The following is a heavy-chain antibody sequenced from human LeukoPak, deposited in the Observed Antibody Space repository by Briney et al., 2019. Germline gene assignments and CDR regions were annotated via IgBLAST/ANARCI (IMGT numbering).Heavy chain of an antibody. CDR1: GFSFSGHW. CDR3: ARGPNSNWSGLDF. V-gene: IGHV3-74*01. D-gene: IGHD6-6*01. CDR2: ISPTGSTT. Sequence: GGSLRLSCIASGFSFSGHWMHWARQLPGEGLVWVSRISPTGSTTSYADSVKGQFTVSRDNAKNTLYLQVNNLRAEDTAVYYCARGPNSNWSGLDFWGQGTLLTVPS. J-gene: IGHJ4*02.